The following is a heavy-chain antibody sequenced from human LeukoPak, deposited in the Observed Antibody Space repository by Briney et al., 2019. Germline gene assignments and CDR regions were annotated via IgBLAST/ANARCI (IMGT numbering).Heavy chain of an antibody. Sequence: QPGGSLRLSCAASGFTFSSYGMHWVRQAPGKGLEWVAVISYDGSNKYYADSVKGRFTISRDNSKNTLYLQMNSLRAEDTAVYYCAKDPSMTYYFDCWGQGTLVTVSS. D-gene: IGHD2-2*01. CDR1: GFTFSSYG. V-gene: IGHV3-30*18. CDR2: ISYDGSNK. J-gene: IGHJ4*02. CDR3: AKDPSMTYYFDC.